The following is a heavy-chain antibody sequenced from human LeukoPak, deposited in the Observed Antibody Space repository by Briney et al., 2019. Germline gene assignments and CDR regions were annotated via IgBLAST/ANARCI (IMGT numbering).Heavy chain of an antibody. V-gene: IGHV3-7*05. D-gene: IGHD2-8*01. J-gene: IGHJ5*01. CDR1: GFTFSTYW. Sequence: GGSLRLSCAASGFTFSTYWMSRGRQAPGKGLEWVANIREDGSDKYYVDSVKGRFTISRDNAKNSVYLQMNNLRAEDTAVYYCARYLHDNGAFDSWGQGTLVTVSS. CDR3: ARYLHDNGAFDS. CDR2: IREDGSDK.